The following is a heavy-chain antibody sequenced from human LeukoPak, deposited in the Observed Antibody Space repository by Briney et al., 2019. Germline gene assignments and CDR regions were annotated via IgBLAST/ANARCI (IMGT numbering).Heavy chain of an antibody. Sequence: GASVKVSCKASGYTFTGYYMHWVRQAPGQGLEWMGWINPNSGGTNYAQKFQGRVTMTRDTSISTAYMELSRLRSDDTAVYYCARPNFSSSWHYYYGMDVWGQGTTVTVSS. CDR2: INPNSGGT. CDR3: ARPNFSSSWHYYYGMDV. J-gene: IGHJ6*02. D-gene: IGHD6-13*01. V-gene: IGHV1-2*02. CDR1: GYTFTGYY.